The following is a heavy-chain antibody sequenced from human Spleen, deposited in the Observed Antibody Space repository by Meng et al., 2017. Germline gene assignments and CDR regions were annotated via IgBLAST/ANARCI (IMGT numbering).Heavy chain of an antibody. CDR2: INPSGTT. CDR3: AILITAPVAGNDAFDV. CDR1: GGSFSDHY. J-gene: IGHJ3*01. V-gene: IGHV4-34*01. Sequence: SETLSLTCSVSGGSFSDHYFTWIRQSPGKGLEWIGEINPSGTTKYNASPKSRLTISKDTSQEQFSLRLRAVTAADTAVYYCAILITAPVAGNDAFDVWGQGTMVTVSS. D-gene: IGHD6-13*01.